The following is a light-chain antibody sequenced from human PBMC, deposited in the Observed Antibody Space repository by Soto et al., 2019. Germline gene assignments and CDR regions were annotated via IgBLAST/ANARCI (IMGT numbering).Light chain of an antibody. V-gene: IGKV1-6*02. CDR2: AAS. Sequence: AIQMTQSPSSLSASVGDTVTITCRASQDIRDHLGWYQQKPGKAPTLLIYAASMLHSGVPSSFNDSGSGTDFTLTISSLQSEDVAHYYCLQDFTYPFTFGPGTKVDIQ. J-gene: IGKJ3*01. CDR1: QDIRDH. CDR3: LQDFTYPFT.